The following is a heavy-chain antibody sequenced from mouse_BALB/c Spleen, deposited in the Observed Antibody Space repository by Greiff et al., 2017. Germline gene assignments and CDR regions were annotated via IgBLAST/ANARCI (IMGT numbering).Heavy chain of an antibody. CDR1: GFTFSSYT. CDR2: ISSGGSYT. J-gene: IGHJ3*01. V-gene: IGHV5-6-4*01. CDR3: TRDKREFAY. Sequence: EVQLQESGGGLVKPGGSLKLSCAASGFTFSSYTMSWVRQTPEKRLEWVATISSGGSYTYYPDSVKGRFTISRDNAKNTLYLQMSSLKSEDTAMYYCTRDKREFAYWGQGTLVTVSA.